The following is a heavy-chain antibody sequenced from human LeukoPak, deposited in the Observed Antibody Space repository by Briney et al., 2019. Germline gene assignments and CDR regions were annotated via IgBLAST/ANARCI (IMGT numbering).Heavy chain of an antibody. CDR1: GFTFSSYW. D-gene: IGHD3-3*02. CDR2: IKQDGSEK. V-gene: IGHV3-7*01. CDR3: ARSPFSPLQYFDY. J-gene: IGHJ4*01. Sequence: PGGSLRLSCAASGFTFSSYWMSWVRQAPGKGLEWVANIKQDGSEKYYVDSVKGRFTISRDNAKNSLYLQMNSLRAEDTAVYYCARSPFSPLQYFDYWGHGTLVTVSS.